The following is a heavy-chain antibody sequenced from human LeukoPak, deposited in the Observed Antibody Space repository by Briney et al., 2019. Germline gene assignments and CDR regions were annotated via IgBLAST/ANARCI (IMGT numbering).Heavy chain of an antibody. CDR1: GFTVSSNS. V-gene: IGHV3-53*01. CDR2: IYSDNT. CDR3: AKDNVDTAMVHFDY. Sequence: GGSLRLSCTVSGFTVSSNSMSWVRQAPGKGLEWVSFIYSDNTHYSDSVKGRFTISRDNSKNTLYLQMNSLRAEDTAVYYCAKDNVDTAMVHFDYWGQGTLVTVSS. J-gene: IGHJ4*02. D-gene: IGHD5-18*01.